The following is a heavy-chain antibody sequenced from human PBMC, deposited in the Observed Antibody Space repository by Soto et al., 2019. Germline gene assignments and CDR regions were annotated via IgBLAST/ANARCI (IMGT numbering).Heavy chain of an antibody. D-gene: IGHD2-15*01. V-gene: IGHV3-48*02. J-gene: IGHJ6*02. CDR2: ITTSSSTM. Sequence: GGSRRLSCTPAGIIFSDYSNNWARHHPLQALEWISYITTSSSTMYYADSVKGRFTISRDNPKNSLYLQMNSLRDEDTAVYYCASGSSGGQYYGMDVWGQGTTVTVSS. CDR1: GIIFSDYS. CDR3: ASGSSGGQYYGMDV.